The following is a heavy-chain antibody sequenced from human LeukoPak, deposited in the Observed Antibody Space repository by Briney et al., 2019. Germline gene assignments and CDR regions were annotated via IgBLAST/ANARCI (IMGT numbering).Heavy chain of an antibody. D-gene: IGHD2-2*01. CDR2: IHDSGNT. CDR3: ARGYCSSTNNCYKETATILPDY. V-gene: IGHV4-59*02. J-gene: IGHJ4*02. Sequence: PSETLSLTCIVSGGSVNNYYWTWIRQPPGKGLEWIGYIHDSGNTNYKSSLKSRVTISVDTSKNQVSLKLNFVTAADTAVYYCARGYCSSTNNCYKETATILPDYWGQGILVTVSS. CDR1: GGSVNNYY.